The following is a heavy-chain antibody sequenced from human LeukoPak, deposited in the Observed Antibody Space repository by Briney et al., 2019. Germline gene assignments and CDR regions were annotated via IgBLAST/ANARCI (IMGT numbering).Heavy chain of an antibody. D-gene: IGHD3-22*01. CDR1: GYTFTSYD. V-gene: IGHV1-8*01. Sequence: ASVKVSCKASGYTFTSYDINWVRQATGQGLEWMGWMNPNSGNTGYAQKFQGRVTMTRDTSISTAYMELSSLRSEDTAVYYCGSNMIVVVNDAFDIWGQGTMVTVSS. CDR3: GSNMIVVVNDAFDI. J-gene: IGHJ3*02. CDR2: MNPNSGNT.